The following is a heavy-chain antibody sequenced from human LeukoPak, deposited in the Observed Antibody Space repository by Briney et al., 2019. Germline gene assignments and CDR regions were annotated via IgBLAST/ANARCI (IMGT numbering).Heavy chain of an antibody. CDR3: ARGRYSAFDY. V-gene: IGHV3-21*01. CDR2: ISSSSGYI. CDR1: GFSFNSYD. Sequence: GGSLRLSCAASGFSFNSYDMNWVRQAPGKGLEWVSSISSSSGYIYYADSVKGRFTISRDNAKNSLYLQMNSLRAEDTAVYYCARGRYSAFDYWGQGTLVTVSS. D-gene: IGHD1-26*01. J-gene: IGHJ4*02.